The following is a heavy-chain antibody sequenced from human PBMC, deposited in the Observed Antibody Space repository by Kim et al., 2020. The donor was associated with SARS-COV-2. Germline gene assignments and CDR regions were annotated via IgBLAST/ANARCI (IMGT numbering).Heavy chain of an antibody. D-gene: IGHD6-13*01. J-gene: IGHJ4*02. CDR2: ISSSSSYI. CDR3: ARGRRAAAAGKPTNDY. V-gene: IGHV3-21*01. CDR1: GFTFSSYS. Sequence: GGSLRLSCAASGFTFSSYSMNWVRQAPGKGLEWVSSISSSSSYIYYADSVKGRFTISRDNAKNSLYLQMNSLRAEDTAVYYCARGRRAAAAGKPTNDYWGQGTLVTVSS.